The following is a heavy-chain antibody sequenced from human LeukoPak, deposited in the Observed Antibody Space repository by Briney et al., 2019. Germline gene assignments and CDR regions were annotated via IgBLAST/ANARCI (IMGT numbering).Heavy chain of an antibody. J-gene: IGHJ3*02. CDR1: GGSFSGYY. CDR2: INHSGST. Sequence: KSSETLSLTCAVYGGSFSGYYWSWIRQPPGKGLEWIGEINHSGSTNYNPSLKSRVTISVDTSKNQFSLKLSSVTAADTAVYYCARDRDLDYYDSPQRAFDIWGQGTMVTVSS. D-gene: IGHD3-22*01. V-gene: IGHV4-34*01. CDR3: ARDRDLDYYDSPQRAFDI.